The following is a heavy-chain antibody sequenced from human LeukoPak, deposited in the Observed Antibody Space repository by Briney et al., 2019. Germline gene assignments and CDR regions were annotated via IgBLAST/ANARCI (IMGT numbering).Heavy chain of an antibody. CDR1: GFTFSNAW. CDR2: ISWNSGSI. D-gene: IGHD1-26*01. Sequence: GGSLRLSCAASGFTFSNAWMSWVRQAPGKGLEWVSGISWNSGSIGYADSVKGRFTISRDNAKNSLYLQMNSLRAEDMALYYCAKSVGGYSGSYSDAFDIWGQGTMVTVSS. CDR3: AKSVGGYSGSYSDAFDI. V-gene: IGHV3-9*03. J-gene: IGHJ3*02.